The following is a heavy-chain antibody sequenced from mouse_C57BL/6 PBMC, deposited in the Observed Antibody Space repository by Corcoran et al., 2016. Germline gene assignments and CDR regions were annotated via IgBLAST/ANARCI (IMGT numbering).Heavy chain of an antibody. CDR1: GYSITSGYY. CDR3: ARSGGYAWFAY. J-gene: IGHJ3*01. Sequence: DVQLQESGPGLVKPSQSLSLTCSVTGYSITSGYYWNWIRQFPGNKLEWMGYISYDGSNNYNPSLKNRIPITRDTSKNQFFLKLNSVTTEDTATYYCARSGGYAWFAYWGQGTLVTVSA. D-gene: IGHD2-2*01. CDR2: ISYDGSN. V-gene: IGHV3-6*01.